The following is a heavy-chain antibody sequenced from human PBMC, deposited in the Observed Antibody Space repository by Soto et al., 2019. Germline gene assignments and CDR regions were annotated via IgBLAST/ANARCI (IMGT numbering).Heavy chain of an antibody. CDR1: GGSFSSYA. D-gene: IGHD1-26*01. CDR3: AREYRNSYGRFDN. CDR2: IIPIFGTP. Sequence: QVQLVQSGAEVKKPGSSVKVSCKASGGSFSSYAISWVRQAPGQGLEWMGGIIPIFGTPSYAQKFQGRVTITADASTSTTYMELSSLRSEDTAVYYCAREYRNSYGRFDNWGQTTLVTVSS. V-gene: IGHV1-69*01. J-gene: IGHJ4*02.